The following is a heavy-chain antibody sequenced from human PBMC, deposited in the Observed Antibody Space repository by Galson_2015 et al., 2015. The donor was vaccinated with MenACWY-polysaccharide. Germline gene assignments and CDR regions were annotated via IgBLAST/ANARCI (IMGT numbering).Heavy chain of an antibody. V-gene: IGHV6-1*01. D-gene: IGHD6-13*01. Sequence: CAISGDSVSSHSAAGNWIRQSPSRGLEWLGRTYHRSKWYNDYAESVKSRITINPDTYKNQFSLQLNSVTPEDTAVYYCARGGIAAAGVFDSWGQSTPVTVSS. J-gene: IGHJ4*02. CDR2: TYHRSKWYN. CDR3: ARGGIAAAGVFDS. CDR1: GDSVSSHSAA.